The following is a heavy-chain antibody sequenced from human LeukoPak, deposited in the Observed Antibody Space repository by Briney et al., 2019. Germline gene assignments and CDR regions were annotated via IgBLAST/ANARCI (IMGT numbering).Heavy chain of an antibody. Sequence: GSSVKVSCKASGGTFSSYAISWVRQAPGQGLEWMGWISAYNGNTNYAQKLQGRVTMTTDTSTSTAYMELRSLRSDDTAVYYCARDPGQAVAGPIDYWGQGTLVTVSS. CDR1: GGTFSSYA. D-gene: IGHD6-19*01. CDR2: ISAYNGNT. V-gene: IGHV1-18*01. J-gene: IGHJ4*02. CDR3: ARDPGQAVAGPIDY.